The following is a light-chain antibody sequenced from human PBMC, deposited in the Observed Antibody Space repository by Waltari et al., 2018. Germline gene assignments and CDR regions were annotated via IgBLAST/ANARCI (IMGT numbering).Light chain of an antibody. CDR1: SSDVGAYNY. Sequence: QSALTQPASVSGSPGQSITISCTGTSSDVGAYNYVSWYQQHPGKAPKLMIFDVSNRPSGVSNRFSGSKSGNTASLTISGFQAEDEADYYCSSYISSSTLELFGGGTSLTVL. J-gene: IGLJ2*01. V-gene: IGLV2-14*03. CDR2: DVS. CDR3: SSYISSSTLEL.